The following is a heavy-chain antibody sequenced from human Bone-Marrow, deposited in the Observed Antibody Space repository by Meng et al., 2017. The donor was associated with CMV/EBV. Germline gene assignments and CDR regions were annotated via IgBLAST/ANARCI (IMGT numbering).Heavy chain of an antibody. V-gene: IGHV3-23*01. CDR2: ISGSGGGI. CDR3: AKGYYFSSLGTYFFES. Sequence: SGFTFTSYGMPCVRLAPGKGLEWVSVISGSGGGIHYADSVKGRFTISRDNSKNTLYLQMNSLRAEDTAEYYCAKGYYFSSLGTYFFESWGQGTLVTVSS. D-gene: IGHD3-10*01. J-gene: IGHJ4*02. CDR1: GFTFTSYG.